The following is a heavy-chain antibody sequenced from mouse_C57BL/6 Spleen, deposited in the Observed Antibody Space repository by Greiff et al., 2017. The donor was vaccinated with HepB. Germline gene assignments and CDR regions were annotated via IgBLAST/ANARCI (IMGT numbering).Heavy chain of an antibody. D-gene: IGHD2-1*01. CDR2: IRNKANGYTT. V-gene: IGHV7-3*01. J-gene: IGHJ4*01. CDR1: GFTFTDYY. Sequence: EVHLVESGGGLVQPGGSLSLSCAASGFTFTDYYMSWVRQPPGKELEWLGFIRNKANGYTTEYSASVKGRFTISRDNSQSILYLQMNALRAEDSATYYCARYGGNVYAMDYWGQGTSVTVSS. CDR3: ARYGGNVYAMDY.